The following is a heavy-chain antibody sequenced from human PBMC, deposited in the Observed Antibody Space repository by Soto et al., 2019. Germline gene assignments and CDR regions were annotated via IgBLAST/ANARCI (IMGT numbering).Heavy chain of an antibody. V-gene: IGHV3-48*02. Sequence: EVQLVESGGGLVQPGGSLRLSCAASGFTFSSYSMNWVRQAPGKGLEWVSYISSSSSTIYYADSVKGRFTISRDNAKNSLDLQMNSMRDEDTAVYYWARENYGDYLNWFDPWGQGTLVTVSS. CDR1: GFTFSSYS. J-gene: IGHJ5*02. D-gene: IGHD4-17*01. CDR3: ARENYGDYLNWFDP. CDR2: ISSSSSTI.